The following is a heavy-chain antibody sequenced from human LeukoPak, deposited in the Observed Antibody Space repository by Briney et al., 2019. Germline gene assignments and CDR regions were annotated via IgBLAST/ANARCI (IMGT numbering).Heavy chain of an antibody. Sequence: KTSETLSLTCAVPGSSISSSTWWTWVRQAPGKGLEWIGEVFYSGSTNSNPSLKSRLTMSVDESKHEFSLKLASVSAPHTAIYYCASGGLVSRYLDHWGQGTLVTVSP. D-gene: IGHD5/OR15-5a*01. V-gene: IGHV4-4*02. CDR2: VFYSGST. CDR1: GSSISSSTW. J-gene: IGHJ4*02. CDR3: ASGGLVSRYLDH.